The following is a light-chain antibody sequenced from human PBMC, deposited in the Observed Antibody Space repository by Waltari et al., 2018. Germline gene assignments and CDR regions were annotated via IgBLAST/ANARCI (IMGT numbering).Light chain of an antibody. CDR3: LLYMGSGIWV. V-gene: IGLV8-61*01. Sequence: VSPQPSLSVFPGGTVQLTCAFSYGSIASSCDASWYQQSPGQTPRTLVYKANIRASGVPDRFSGSVLGSKAGLIITGAQAEDESTYYCLLYMGSGIWVFGGGTKLTVL. J-gene: IGLJ3*02. CDR2: KAN. CDR1: YGSIASSCD.